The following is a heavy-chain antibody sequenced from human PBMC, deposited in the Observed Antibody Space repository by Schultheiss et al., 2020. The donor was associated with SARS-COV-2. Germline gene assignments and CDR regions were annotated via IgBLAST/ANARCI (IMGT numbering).Heavy chain of an antibody. CDR2: IYTSGST. Sequence: SETLSLTCAVYGGSFSGYYWSWIRQPAGKGLEWIGRIYTSGSTNYNPSLKSRLTISVDTSKNQFSLKLSSVTAADTAVYYCARDPPGYCSSTSCDAFGAFDIWGQGTMVTVSS. J-gene: IGHJ3*02. D-gene: IGHD2-2*03. CDR3: ARDPPGYCSSTSCDAFGAFDI. V-gene: IGHV4-4*07. CDR1: GGSFSGYY.